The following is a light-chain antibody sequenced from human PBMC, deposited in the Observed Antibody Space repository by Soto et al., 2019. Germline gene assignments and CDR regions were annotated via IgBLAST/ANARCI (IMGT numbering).Light chain of an antibody. CDR3: QQYGSAPPST. V-gene: IGKV3-20*01. CDR1: QSASNDF. CDR2: GPS. J-gene: IGKJ1*01. Sequence: EIVLAQSPGILSLSPGERATLSCRASQSASNDFLAWYQQKPGQAPRLLIYGPSTSATDVPDRFSGSGSGADFTLTISRLEPEDFAVYYCQQYGSAPPSTFAQVTNVDIK.